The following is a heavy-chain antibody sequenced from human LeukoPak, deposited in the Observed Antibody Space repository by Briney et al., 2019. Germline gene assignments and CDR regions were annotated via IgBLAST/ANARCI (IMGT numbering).Heavy chain of an antibody. Sequence: GGSLRLSCAASGFTFNDYYMSWIRQAPGKGLEWVSSISSSSSYIYYADSVKGRFTISRDNAKNSLYLQMNSLRAEDTAVYYCARDLSHDYPDYWGQGTLVTVSS. CDR3: ARDLSHDYPDY. CDR1: GFTFNDYY. CDR2: ISSSSSYI. V-gene: IGHV3-11*06. J-gene: IGHJ4*02.